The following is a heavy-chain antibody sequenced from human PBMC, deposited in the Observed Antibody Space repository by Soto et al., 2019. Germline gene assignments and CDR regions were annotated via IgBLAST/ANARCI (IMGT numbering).Heavy chain of an antibody. J-gene: IGHJ4*02. CDR3: ARDSGSNQITDCHFDY. Sequence: PGGSLRLSCAASGFTFSSYAMHWVRQAPGKGLEWVAVISYDGSNKYYADSVKDRFTISRDNSKNTLYLQMNSLRVEDTAVYYCARDSGSNQITDCHFDYWGQTTLVTVFS. CDR2: ISYDGSNK. V-gene: IGHV3-30-3*01. CDR1: GFTFSSYA. D-gene: IGHD1-26*01.